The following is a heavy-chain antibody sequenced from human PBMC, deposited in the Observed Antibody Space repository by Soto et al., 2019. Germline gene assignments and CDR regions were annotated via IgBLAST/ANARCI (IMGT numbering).Heavy chain of an antibody. CDR2: ISYDGSNK. CDR1: GFTFSSYG. V-gene: IGHV3-30*18. J-gene: IGHJ4*02. CDR3: AKEDFWSGYGEVDY. Sequence: QVQLVESGGGVVQPGRSLRLSCAASGFTFSSYGMHWVRQAPGKGLEWVAVISYDGSNKYYADSVNGRFTISRDNSKNPLYLQMNSLRAEDTAVYYCAKEDFWSGYGEVDYWGQGTLVSVSS. D-gene: IGHD3-3*01.